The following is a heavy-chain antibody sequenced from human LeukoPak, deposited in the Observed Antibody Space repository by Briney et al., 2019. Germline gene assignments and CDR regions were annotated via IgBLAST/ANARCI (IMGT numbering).Heavy chain of an antibody. CDR1: GFTFSSYA. J-gene: IGHJ6*02. Sequence: GGPLRLSCAASGFTFSSYAMSWVRQAPGKGLEWVSAISGSGGSTHYADSVKGRFTISRDNSKNTLYLQMNSLRAEDTAVYYCAKSLEWLLSGPYDVWGQGTTVTVSS. V-gene: IGHV3-23*01. CDR2: ISGSGGST. D-gene: IGHD3-3*01. CDR3: AKSLEWLLSGPYDV.